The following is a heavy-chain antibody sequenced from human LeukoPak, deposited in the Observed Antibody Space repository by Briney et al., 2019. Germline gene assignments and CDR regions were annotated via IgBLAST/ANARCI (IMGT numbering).Heavy chain of an antibody. CDR1: GFTVSSNY. V-gene: IGHV3-53*01. J-gene: IGHJ4*02. Sequence: GGSLRLSCAASGFTVSSNYMSWVRQAPGKGLEWVSVIYSGGSTYYADSVEGRFTISRDNSKNTLYLQTNSLRAEDTAVYYCARDLGRAGSDYWGQGTLVTVSS. D-gene: IGHD3-16*01. CDR3: ARDLGRAGSDY. CDR2: IYSGGST.